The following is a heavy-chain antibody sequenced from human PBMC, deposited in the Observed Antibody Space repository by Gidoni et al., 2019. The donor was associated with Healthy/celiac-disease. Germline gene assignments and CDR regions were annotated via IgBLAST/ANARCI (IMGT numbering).Heavy chain of an antibody. Sequence: EVPLVESWGGLLQPGRSLRLSCPASGLTFDDYAMHWVRQAPGKGLEWVSGISWNSGSIGYADSVKGRFTISRDNAKNSLYLQMNSLRAEDTALYYCAKDIKSGPGAFDIWGQGTMVTVSS. CDR2: ISWNSGSI. J-gene: IGHJ3*02. CDR1: GLTFDDYA. D-gene: IGHD5-12*01. CDR3: AKDIKSGPGAFDI. V-gene: IGHV3-9*01.